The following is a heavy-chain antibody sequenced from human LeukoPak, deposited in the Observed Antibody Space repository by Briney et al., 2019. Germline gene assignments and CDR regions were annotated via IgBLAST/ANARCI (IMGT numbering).Heavy chain of an antibody. CDR2: ISGSSSYI. CDR1: GFTFSRYS. CDR3: AKASYPRSGAWYNLLS. V-gene: IGHV3-21*04. D-gene: IGHD1-14*01. Sequence: PGGSLRLSCAASGFTFSRYSMNWVRQAPGKGLEWVSSISGSSSYIYYADSMKGRFTISRDNGKNLLYLQMNSLRAEDSAVYYCAKASYPRSGAWYNLLSWGRGTLVTVSS. J-gene: IGHJ5*02.